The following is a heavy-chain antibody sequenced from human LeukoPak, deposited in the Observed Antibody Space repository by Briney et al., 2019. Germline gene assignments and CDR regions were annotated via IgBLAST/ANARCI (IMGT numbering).Heavy chain of an antibody. CDR2: IYHSGST. D-gene: IGHD3-22*01. Sequence: KSSETLSLTCTVSGGSISSYYWGWIRQPPGKGLEWIGSIYHSGSTYYNPSLKSRVTISVDTSKNQFSLKLSSVTAADTAVYYCARLDYYDSSGYRGDYWGQGTLVTVSS. CDR1: GGSISSYY. J-gene: IGHJ4*02. CDR3: ARLDYYDSSGYRGDY. V-gene: IGHV4-38-2*02.